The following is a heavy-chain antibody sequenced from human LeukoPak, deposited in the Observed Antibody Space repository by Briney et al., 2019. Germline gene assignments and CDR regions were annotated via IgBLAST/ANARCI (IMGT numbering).Heavy chain of an antibody. Sequence: PSETLSLTCTVSGGSISSSSYYWGWLRQPPGKGLEWIGSIYYSGSTYYNPSLKSRVTISVDTSKNQFSLKLSSVTAADTAVYYCARPGGDSSSPPDWGQGTLVTVSS. CDR1: GGSISSSSYY. CDR3: ARPGGDSSSPPD. D-gene: IGHD6-13*01. J-gene: IGHJ4*02. V-gene: IGHV4-39*01. CDR2: IYYSGST.